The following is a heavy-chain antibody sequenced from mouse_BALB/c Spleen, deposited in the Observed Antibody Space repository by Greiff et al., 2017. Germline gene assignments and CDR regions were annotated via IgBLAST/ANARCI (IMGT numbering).Heavy chain of an antibody. D-gene: IGHD2-1*01. CDR2: ISYDGSN. CDR1: GYSITSGYY. Sequence: ESGPGLVKPSQSLSLTCSVTGYSITSGYYWNWIRQFPGNKLEWMGYISYDGSNNYNPSLKNRISITRDTSKNQFFLKLNSVTTEDTATYYCARVYGNYDWYFDVWGAGTTVTVSS. CDR3: ARVYGNYDWYFDV. J-gene: IGHJ1*01. V-gene: IGHV3-6*02.